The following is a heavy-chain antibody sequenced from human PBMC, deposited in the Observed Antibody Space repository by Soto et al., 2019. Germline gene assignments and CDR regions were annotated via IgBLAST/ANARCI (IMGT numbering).Heavy chain of an antibody. CDR1: GYTFTSYA. CDR2: INAGNGNT. CDR3: ARSIVVVTALDY. Sequence: QVQLVQSGAEEKKPGASVKVSCKASGYTFTSYAMHWVRQAPGQRLEWMGWINAGNGNTKYSQKFQGRVTITRDTSASTAYMELSSARSEDTAVYYCARSIVVVTALDYWGQGTLVTVSS. V-gene: IGHV1-3*05. D-gene: IGHD2-21*02. J-gene: IGHJ4*02.